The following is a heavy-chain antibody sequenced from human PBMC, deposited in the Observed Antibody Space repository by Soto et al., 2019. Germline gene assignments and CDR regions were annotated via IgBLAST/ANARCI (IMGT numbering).Heavy chain of an antibody. CDR1: GGTFSSYA. V-gene: IGHV1-69*05. Sequence: SVKVSCKASGGTFSSYAISWFRQAPGQGLEWMGGISPIFGTANYGQKFQGRVTMTTDTSTSTVYMELRSLRSDDTAVYYCARDVRVGKAVRFLVVIAIFDYWGQGTMVTVSS. D-gene: IGHD2-21*01. CDR2: ISPIFGTA. CDR3: ARDVRVGKAVRFLVVIAIFDY. J-gene: IGHJ4*02.